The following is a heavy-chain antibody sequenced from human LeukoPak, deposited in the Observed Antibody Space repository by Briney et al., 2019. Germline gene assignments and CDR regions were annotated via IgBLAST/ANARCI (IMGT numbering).Heavy chain of an antibody. D-gene: IGHD2-8*01. Sequence: SSGSTNYADYVKGRFTSSRDNSKNTLYLQMNSLRAEDTVVYYCAKDPDCTNGVCYTEDFDYWGQGTLVTVSS. CDR3: AKDPDCTNGVCYTEDFDY. J-gene: IGHJ4*02. V-gene: IGHV3-23*01. CDR2: SSGST.